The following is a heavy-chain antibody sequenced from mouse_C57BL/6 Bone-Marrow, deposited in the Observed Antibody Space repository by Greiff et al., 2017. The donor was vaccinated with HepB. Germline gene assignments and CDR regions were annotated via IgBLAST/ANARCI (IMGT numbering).Heavy chain of an antibody. V-gene: IGHV2-2*01. CDR1: GFSLTSYG. CDR2: IWSGGST. D-gene: IGHD1-1*01. Sequence: QVQLQQSGPGLVQPSQSLSITCTVSGFSLTSYGVHWVRQSPGKGPEWLGVIWSGGSTDYNAAFISRLSISKDNSKSQVFFNMNSLQAYDTAIYYCATYYGSSYVYWYFDVWGTGTTVTVSS. J-gene: IGHJ1*03. CDR3: ATYYGSSYVYWYFDV.